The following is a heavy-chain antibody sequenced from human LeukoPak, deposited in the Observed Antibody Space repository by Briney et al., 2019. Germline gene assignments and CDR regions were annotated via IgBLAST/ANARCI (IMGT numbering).Heavy chain of an antibody. Sequence: PGGSLRLSCAASGFTFSSYGMHWVRQAPGKGLEWVAVISYDGSNKYYADSVNGRFTISRDNSKNTLSLQMNSLRAEDTAVYYCAKSPSGRSRISRFDYWGQGIRVTVSS. CDR3: AKSPSGRSRISRFDY. J-gene: IGHJ4*02. D-gene: IGHD1-26*01. CDR1: GFTFSSYG. CDR2: ISYDGSNK. V-gene: IGHV3-30*18.